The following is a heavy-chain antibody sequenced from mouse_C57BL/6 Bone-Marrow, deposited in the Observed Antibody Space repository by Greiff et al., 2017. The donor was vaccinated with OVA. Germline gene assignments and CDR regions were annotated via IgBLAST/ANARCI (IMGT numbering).Heavy chain of an antibody. CDR3: ARRDQLGLRAMDY. J-gene: IGHJ4*01. CDR2: IYPGDGDT. Sequence: QIQLQQSGPELVKPGASVKISCKASGYAFSSSWMNWVKQRPGKGLEWIGRIYPGDGDTNYNGKFKGKATLTADKSSSTAYMQLSSLTSEDSAVYFCARRDQLGLRAMDYWGQGTSVTVSS. CDR1: GYAFSSSW. D-gene: IGHD3-1*01. V-gene: IGHV1-82*01.